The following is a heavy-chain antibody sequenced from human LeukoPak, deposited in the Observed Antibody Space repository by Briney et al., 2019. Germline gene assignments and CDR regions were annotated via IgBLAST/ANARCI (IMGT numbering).Heavy chain of an antibody. V-gene: IGHV3-23*01. D-gene: IGHD3-10*02. CDR3: AELGITMIGGV. J-gene: IGHJ6*04. CDR1: VFTFSSYD. CDR2: IRPSGDNT. Sequence: GGSLRLSCAASVFTFSSYDMTWVRQAPGRGLEWVSSIRPSGDNTHYGDSVKGRFTISRDNAKNSLYLQMNSLRAEDTALYYCAELGITMIGGVWGKGTTVTISS.